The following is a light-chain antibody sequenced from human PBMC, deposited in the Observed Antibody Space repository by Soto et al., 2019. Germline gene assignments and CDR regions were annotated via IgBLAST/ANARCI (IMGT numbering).Light chain of an antibody. CDR3: QQYGSSPST. CDR1: QSVSSSY. Sequence: EIVLTQSPGTLSLSPGERATLSCRASQSVSSSYLAWYQQKPGQAPRLLSYGASSRATGIPDRFSGSGSGTDSTLTFSRLEPEDFAVYYCQQYGSSPSTFGQGTKVEIK. J-gene: IGKJ1*01. CDR2: GAS. V-gene: IGKV3-20*01.